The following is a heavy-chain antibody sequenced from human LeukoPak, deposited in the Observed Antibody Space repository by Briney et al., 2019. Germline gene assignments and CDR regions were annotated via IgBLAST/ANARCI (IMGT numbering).Heavy chain of an antibody. CDR2: IIPIFGTA. V-gene: IGHV1-69*05. D-gene: IGHD2-2*01. CDR1: GGTFSSYA. CDR3: ARGGCSSTSCYSWFDP. Sequence: SVKVSCKASGGTFSSYAISWVRQAPGQGLEWMGGIIPIFGTANYAQKFQGRVTITTDESTSTAYMELSSLRSDDTAVYYCARGGCSSTSCYSWFDPWGQGTLVTVSS. J-gene: IGHJ5*02.